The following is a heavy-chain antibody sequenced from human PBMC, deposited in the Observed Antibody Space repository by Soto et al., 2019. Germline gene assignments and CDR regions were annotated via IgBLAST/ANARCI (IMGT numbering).Heavy chain of an antibody. CDR3: ATHYSESAYSNPGMIDY. V-gene: IGHV4-31*03. J-gene: IGHJ4*02. CDR1: GGSISSGGYY. CDR2: IYYSGST. Sequence: QVQLQESGPGLVKPSQTLSLTCTVSGGSISSGGYYWSWIRQHPGKGLEWIGYIYYSGSTYYNPSPKRRFTISVDTSKNHFSLKLSSVTAADTAVYYCATHYSESAYSNPGMIDYWGQGTLVTVSS. D-gene: IGHD4-4*01.